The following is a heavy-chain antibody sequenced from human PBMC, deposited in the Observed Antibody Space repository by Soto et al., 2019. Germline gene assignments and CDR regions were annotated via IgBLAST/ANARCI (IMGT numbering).Heavy chain of an antibody. CDR2: IYSNGDT. CDR1: SDSMNSGGYY. Sequence: SEALSLTCSVSSDSMNSGGYYWSWIRQHPGKGLEWIGYIYSNGDTYYNPSLKSRVTISVDTSKNQFSLNLTSVTAADTAVYYCARRGGSSSGYYYYAMDVWGQGTTVTVSS. V-gene: IGHV4-31*03. CDR3: ARRGGSSSGYYYYAMDV. J-gene: IGHJ6*02. D-gene: IGHD6-6*01.